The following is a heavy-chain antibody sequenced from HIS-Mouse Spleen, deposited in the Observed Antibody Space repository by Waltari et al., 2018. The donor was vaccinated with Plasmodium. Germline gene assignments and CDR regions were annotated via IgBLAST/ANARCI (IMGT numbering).Heavy chain of an antibody. Sequence: EVQLVESGGGLVQPGGSMRLSCEASVFTFSSYDMHWVRQATGKGLELVSAIGTAGDTYYPGSVKGRFTISRENAKNSLYLQMNSLRAGDTAVYYCARGRWNHAFDIWGQGTMVTVSS. V-gene: IGHV3-13*01. D-gene: IGHD1-1*01. CDR2: IGTAGDT. CDR3: ARGRWNHAFDI. J-gene: IGHJ3*02. CDR1: VFTFSSYD.